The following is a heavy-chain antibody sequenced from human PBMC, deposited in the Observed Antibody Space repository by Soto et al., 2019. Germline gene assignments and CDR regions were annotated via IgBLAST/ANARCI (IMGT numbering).Heavy chain of an antibody. Sequence: EVQLVESGGGLVQPGGSLRLSCVASGIPVSSNYMTWVRQAPGKGLEWVSVLHSGGDTYYANSVKGRFTISRNDATNTLFLQMNSLTAEDTAVYYCARDGPYSYGSRMDVWGQGTTVTVSS. V-gene: IGHV3-53*04. CDR2: LHSGGDT. D-gene: IGHD3-10*01. J-gene: IGHJ6*02. CDR3: ARDGPYSYGSRMDV. CDR1: GIPVSSNY.